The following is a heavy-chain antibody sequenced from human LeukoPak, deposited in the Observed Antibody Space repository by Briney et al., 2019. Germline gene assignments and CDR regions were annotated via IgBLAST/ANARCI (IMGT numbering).Heavy chain of an antibody. CDR2: ISSSSSTI. V-gene: IGHV3-48*04. Sequence: GGSLRLSCAASGFTFSSYSMNWVRQAPGKGLEWVSYISSSSSTIYYADSAKGRFTISRDNAKNSLYLQMNSLRAEDTAVYYCASRTIITANDAFDIWGQGTMVTVSS. CDR1: GFTFSSYS. D-gene: IGHD1-20*01. J-gene: IGHJ3*02. CDR3: ASRTIITANDAFDI.